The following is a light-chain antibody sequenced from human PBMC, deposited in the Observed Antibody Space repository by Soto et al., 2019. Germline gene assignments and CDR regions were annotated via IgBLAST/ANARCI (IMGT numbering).Light chain of an antibody. CDR3: CSLTTSHTYV. J-gene: IGLJ1*01. V-gene: IGLV2-14*03. CDR2: HVT. Sequence: QSALTQPASVAGSPGQSITISCTGTSSDIGHYDYVSWYQQHPGKAPKLMIYHVTYRPSGVSNRYSGSKSGNSASLTISGLQADDEADYYCCSLTTSHTYVFGSGTKVTVL. CDR1: SSDIGHYDY.